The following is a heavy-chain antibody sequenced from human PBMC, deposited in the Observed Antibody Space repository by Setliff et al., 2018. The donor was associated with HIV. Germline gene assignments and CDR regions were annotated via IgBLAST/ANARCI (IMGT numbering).Heavy chain of an antibody. J-gene: IGHJ6*03. V-gene: IGHV4-59*12. CDR1: GGSFSGYY. CDR3: VRVSCSSWYSIPRNYYYSMDV. CDR2: IYYSGST. Sequence: SETLSLTCAVYGGSFSGYYWSWIRQPPGKGLEWLGYIYYSGSTNYNPSLKSRVTISVDTSKNQFSLRLSSVTAADTAVYYCVRVSCSSWYSIPRNYYYSMDVWGEGTTVTVS. D-gene: IGHD6-13*01.